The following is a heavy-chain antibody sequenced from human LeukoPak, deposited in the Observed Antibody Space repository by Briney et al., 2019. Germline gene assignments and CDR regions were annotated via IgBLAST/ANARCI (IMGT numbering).Heavy chain of an antibody. D-gene: IGHD2-15*01. J-gene: IGHJ5*02. V-gene: IGHV4-39*07. CDR1: GGSINSSSYY. Sequence: SETLSLTCIVSGGSINSSSYYWGWIRQPPGKGLEWIGSIYYSGRTYYNPSLKSRVTISVDTSKNQFSLNLSSVTAADTAVYYCARDAAQYCAGGSCYYGKWFDPWGQGTLVTVSS. CDR2: IYYSGRT. CDR3: ARDAAQYCAGGSCYYGKWFDP.